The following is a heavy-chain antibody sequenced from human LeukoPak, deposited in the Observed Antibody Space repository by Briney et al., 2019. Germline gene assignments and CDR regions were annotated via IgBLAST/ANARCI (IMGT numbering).Heavy chain of an antibody. J-gene: IGHJ4*02. CDR1: GGSISSSSYY. CDR3: AAMGNYDYVWGSYPLDY. CDR2: IYYTGST. Sequence: SETLSLTCTVSGGSISSSSYYWGWIRQPPGKGLEWIGSIYYTGSTYYNPSLKSRVTISVDTSKNQFSLKLSSVTAADTAVYYCAAMGNYDYVWGSYPLDYWGQGTLVTVSS. V-gene: IGHV4-39*07. D-gene: IGHD3-16*02.